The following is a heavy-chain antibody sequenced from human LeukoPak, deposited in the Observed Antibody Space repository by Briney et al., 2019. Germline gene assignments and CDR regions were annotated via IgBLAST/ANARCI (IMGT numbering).Heavy chain of an antibody. CDR3: ARDYYGSGSYSGLVSWFDP. D-gene: IGHD3-10*01. J-gene: IGHJ5*02. Sequence: PSETLSLTCTVSGGSISRGTYYWSWIRQPAGKGLEWIGRIYTSGSTNYNPSLKSRVTISVDTSKNQFSLKLSSVTAADTAMYYCARDYYGSGSYSGLVSWFDPWGQGTLVTVSS. CDR1: GGSISRGTYY. V-gene: IGHV4-61*02. CDR2: IYTSGST.